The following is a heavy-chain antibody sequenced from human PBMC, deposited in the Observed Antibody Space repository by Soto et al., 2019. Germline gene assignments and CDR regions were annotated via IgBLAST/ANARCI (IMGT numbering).Heavy chain of an antibody. Sequence: ASVKVFCKASGGTFSSYAISWVRQAPGQGLEWMGGIIPIFGTANYAQKFQGRVTITADKSTSTAYMELSSLRSEDTAVYYCAGGIAARDVSPYYGMDVWGQGTTVTVSS. D-gene: IGHD6-6*01. CDR1: GGTFSSYA. J-gene: IGHJ6*02. CDR2: IIPIFGTA. CDR3: AGGIAARDVSPYYGMDV. V-gene: IGHV1-69*06.